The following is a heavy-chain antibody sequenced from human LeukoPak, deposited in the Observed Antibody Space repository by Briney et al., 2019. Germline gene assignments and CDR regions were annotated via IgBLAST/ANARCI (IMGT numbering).Heavy chain of an antibody. J-gene: IGHJ4*02. V-gene: IGHV3-30*02. CDR2: IRYDGSNK. CDR1: GFTFSSYG. Sequence: PWGSLRLSCAASGFTFSSYGMHWVRQAPGKGLEWVAFIRYDGSNKYYADSVKGRFTISRDNSKNTLYLQMNSLRAEDTAVYYCAKDLYGGIVALDYWGQGTLVTVSS. CDR3: AKDLYGGIVALDY. D-gene: IGHD4-23*01.